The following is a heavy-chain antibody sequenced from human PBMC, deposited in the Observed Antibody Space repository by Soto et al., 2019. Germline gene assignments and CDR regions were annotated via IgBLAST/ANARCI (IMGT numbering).Heavy chain of an antibody. CDR2: ISYDGSNK. V-gene: IGHV3-30*18. CDR1: GFTFSSYG. D-gene: IGHD3-22*01. Sequence: VGSLRLSCAASGFTFSSYGMHWVRQAPGKGLEWVAVISYDGSNKYYADSVKGRFTISRDNSKNTLYLQMNSLRAEDTAVYYCAKERVTMIVGDYYYGMDVWGQGTTVTVSS. J-gene: IGHJ6*02. CDR3: AKERVTMIVGDYYYGMDV.